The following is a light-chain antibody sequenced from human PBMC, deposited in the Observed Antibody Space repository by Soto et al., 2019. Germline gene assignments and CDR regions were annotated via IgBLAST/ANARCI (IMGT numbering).Light chain of an antibody. CDR1: QSVSSSY. CDR3: QQYGSSPST. V-gene: IGKV3-20*01. Sequence: EIVLTQSPGILSLSPGERATLSCRASQSVSSSYLAWYKQKPGQAPRLLIYGASSRATGIPDRFSGSGSGTDFTLTISRLEPEDFAVYYCQQYGSSPSTFGQGTKVDIK. J-gene: IGKJ1*01. CDR2: GAS.